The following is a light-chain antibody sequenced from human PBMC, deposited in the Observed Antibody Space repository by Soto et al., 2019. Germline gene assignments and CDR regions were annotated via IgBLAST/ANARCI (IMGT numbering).Light chain of an antibody. J-gene: IGLJ1*01. CDR2: EGT. V-gene: IGLV2-23*01. CDR1: TSDVGGYNL. Sequence: QSALTQPPSVSGSPGQSITISCSGTTSDVGGYNLVSWYQQHTAKAPKLLIYEGTQRPSGVSSRFSGSKSGNTASPTISGLQAEDEADYYCCSYASSSSYVFGTGTKVTVL. CDR3: CSYASSSSYV.